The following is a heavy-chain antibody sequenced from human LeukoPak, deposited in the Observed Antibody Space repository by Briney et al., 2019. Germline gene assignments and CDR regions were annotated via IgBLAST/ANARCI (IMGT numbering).Heavy chain of an antibody. V-gene: IGHV3-23*01. CDR2: LSGSGGST. CDR3: ARSTVTLY. J-gene: IGHJ4*02. D-gene: IGHD4-17*01. CDR1: GFTFSSYA. Sequence: GGSLRLSCAASGFTFSSYAMSWVRQAPGKGLEWVSTLSGSGGSTYYADSVKGRFTISRDNAKNSLYLQMSSLRDEDTAVYYCARSTVTLYWGQGTLVTVSS.